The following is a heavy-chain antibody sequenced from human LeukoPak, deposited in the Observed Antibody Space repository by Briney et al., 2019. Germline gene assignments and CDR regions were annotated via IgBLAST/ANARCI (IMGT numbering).Heavy chain of an antibody. CDR3: AREKSEYYGSGSYYDPIH. J-gene: IGHJ4*02. Sequence: GGSLRLSCAASGFTVSSNYMSWVRQAPGKGLEWVSVIYSGGSTYYADSVKGRFTISRDNSKNTLYLQMNSLRAEDTAVYYCAREKSEYYGSGSYYDPIHWGQGTLVTVSS. CDR2: IYSGGST. V-gene: IGHV3-53*01. CDR1: GFTVSSNY. D-gene: IGHD3-10*01.